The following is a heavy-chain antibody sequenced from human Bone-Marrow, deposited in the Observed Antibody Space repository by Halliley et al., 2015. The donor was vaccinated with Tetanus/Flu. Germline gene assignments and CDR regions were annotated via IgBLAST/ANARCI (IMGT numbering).Heavy chain of an antibody. CDR2: ILSDDNIA. D-gene: IGHD1-26*01. CDR3: ARDEAVYTGSRYHLDN. V-gene: IGHV3-74*03. J-gene: IGHJ4*02. Sequence: SRILSDDNIATYADAVKGRFTITGDNTKNTVFLQLNSLGVEDTGVYYCARDEAVYTGSRYHLDNWGQGTLVTVSS.